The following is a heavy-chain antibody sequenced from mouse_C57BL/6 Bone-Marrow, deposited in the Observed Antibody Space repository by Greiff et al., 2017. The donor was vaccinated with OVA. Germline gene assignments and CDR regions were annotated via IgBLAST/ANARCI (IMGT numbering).Heavy chain of an antibody. V-gene: IGHV7-3*01. J-gene: IGHJ2*01. CDR2: IRNKANGYTT. D-gene: IGHD2-4*01. CDR1: GFTFTDYY. Sequence: EVKLMESGGGLVQPGGSLSLSCAASGFTFTDYYMSWVRQPPGKALEWLGFIRNKANGYTTEYSASVKGRFTISRDNSQSILYLQMNALRAEDSATYYCARYTRLRAYYFDYWGQGTTLTVSS. CDR3: ARYTRLRAYYFDY.